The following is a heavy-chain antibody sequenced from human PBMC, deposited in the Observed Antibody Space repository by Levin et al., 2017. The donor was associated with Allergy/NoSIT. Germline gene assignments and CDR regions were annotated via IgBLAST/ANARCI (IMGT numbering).Heavy chain of an antibody. Sequence: GESLKISCKASGYTFTSYAMHWVRQAPGQRLEWMGWINAGNGNTKYSQKFQGRVTITRDTSASTAYMELSSLRSEDTAVYYCARDRSSSWYLGAFDIWGQGTMVTVSS. J-gene: IGHJ3*02. CDR2: INAGNGNT. CDR3: ARDRSSSWYLGAFDI. D-gene: IGHD6-13*01. CDR1: GYTFTSYA. V-gene: IGHV1-3*01.